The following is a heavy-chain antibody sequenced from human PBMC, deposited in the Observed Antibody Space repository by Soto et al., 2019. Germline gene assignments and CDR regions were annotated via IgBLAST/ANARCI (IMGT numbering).Heavy chain of an antibody. J-gene: IGHJ6*02. CDR3: ARERMGRTQQLVLDYYYGMDV. CDR2: IIPIFGAA. V-gene: IGHV1-69*13. D-gene: IGHD6-13*01. Sequence: SSVKGAWKAAGGTFSSYAISWVRQAPGQGLEWMGGIIPIFGAANYAQKFQGRVTITADESTSTAYMELSSLRSEDTAVYYCARERMGRTQQLVLDYYYGMDVWGQGTTVTVSS. CDR1: GGTFSSYA.